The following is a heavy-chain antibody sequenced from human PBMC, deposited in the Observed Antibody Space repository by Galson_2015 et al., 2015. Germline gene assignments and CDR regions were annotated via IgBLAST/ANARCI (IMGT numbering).Heavy chain of an antibody. Sequence: SLRLSCAASGFTFGDYAMSWFRQAPGKGLEWVGFIRSKAYGGTTEYAASVKGRFTISRDDSKSIAYLQMNSLKTEDTAVYYCRSRVLGKNSIEVDYWGQGTLVTVSS. CDR1: GFTFGDYA. J-gene: IGHJ4*02. CDR3: RSRVLGKNSIEVDY. CDR2: IRSKAYGGTT. D-gene: IGHD4-23*01. V-gene: IGHV3-49*03.